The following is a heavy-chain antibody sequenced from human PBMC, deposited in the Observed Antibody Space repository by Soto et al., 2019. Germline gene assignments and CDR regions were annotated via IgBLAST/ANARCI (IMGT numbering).Heavy chain of an antibody. CDR3: ARTPRGGYYGSGSEDY. D-gene: IGHD3-10*01. CDR1: GGSISSGGYY. J-gene: IGHJ4*02. V-gene: IGHV4-31*03. CDR2: IYYSGST. Sequence: SETLSLTCTVSGGSISSGGYYWSWIRQHPGKGLEWIGYIYYSGSTYYNPSLKSRVTISVDTSKNQFSLKLSSVTAADTAVYYCARTPRGGYYGSGSEDYWGQGTLVTVSS.